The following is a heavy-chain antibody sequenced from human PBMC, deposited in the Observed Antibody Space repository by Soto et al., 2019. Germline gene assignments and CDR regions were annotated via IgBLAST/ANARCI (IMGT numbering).Heavy chain of an antibody. V-gene: IGHV1-69*13. CDR3: ARGSSGSYSVWFDP. J-gene: IGHJ5*02. D-gene: IGHD1-26*01. CDR1: GGTFSSYA. CDR2: IIPIFGTA. Sequence: GASVRVSCKASGGTFSSYAISWVRQAPGQGLEWMGGIIPIFGTANYAQKFQGRVTITADESTSTAYMELSSLRSEDTAVYYCARGSSGSYSVWFDPWGQGTLVTVSS.